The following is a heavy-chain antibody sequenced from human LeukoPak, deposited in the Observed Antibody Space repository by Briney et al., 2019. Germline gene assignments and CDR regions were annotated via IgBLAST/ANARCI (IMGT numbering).Heavy chain of an antibody. CDR2: ISTYDGEA. Sequence: ASVKVSCKTSGYTSSRYAIAWVRQAPGQGLEYMGWISTYDGEAKYELRFQGRVTMTRDTSTSTVYMDLWSLTSDDTAVYFCARDPTNTIGRNVFFDFWGQGTLVTVSS. J-gene: IGHJ4*02. D-gene: IGHD5-24*01. CDR3: ARDPTNTIGRNVFFDF. CDR1: GYTSSRYA. V-gene: IGHV1-18*01.